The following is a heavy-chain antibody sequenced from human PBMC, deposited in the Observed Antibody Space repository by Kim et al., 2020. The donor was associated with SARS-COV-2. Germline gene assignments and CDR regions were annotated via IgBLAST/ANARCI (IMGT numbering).Heavy chain of an antibody. CDR3: ATPFSAYGDYVADY. Sequence: SETLSLTCTVSGGSISSSSYYWGWIRQPPGKGLEWIGRIYYSGSTYYNPSLKSRVTISVDTSKNQFSLKLSSVTAADTAVYYCATPFSAYGDYVADYWGQGTLVTVSS. CDR2: IYYSGST. V-gene: IGHV4-39*01. D-gene: IGHD4-17*01. J-gene: IGHJ4*02. CDR1: GGSISSSSYY.